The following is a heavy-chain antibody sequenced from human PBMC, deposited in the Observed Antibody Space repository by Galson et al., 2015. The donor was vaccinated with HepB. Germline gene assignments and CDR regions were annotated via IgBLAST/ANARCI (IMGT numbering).Heavy chain of an antibody. CDR3: AKVGARGYHYYYMDV. V-gene: IGHV3-23*01. J-gene: IGHJ6*03. CDR1: GFTFSDYA. CDR2: ISSSART. Sequence: SLRLSCAASGFTFSDYAMTWVRQAPGKGLEWVSGISSSARTYYADSAKGRFTLSRDNSQNTVHLQMNSLRVEDTAVYYCAKVGARGYHYYYMDVWGKGTAVTVSS. D-gene: IGHD1-26*01.